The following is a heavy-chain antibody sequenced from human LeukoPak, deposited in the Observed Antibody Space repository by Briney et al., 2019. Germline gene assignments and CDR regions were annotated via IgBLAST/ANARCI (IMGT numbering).Heavy chain of an antibody. V-gene: IGHV2-70*04. J-gene: IGHJ4*02. Sequence: SGPTLVNPTQTLTLTCTFSGFSLSTSGVRVSWIRQPPGKALEWLARIDWDDDKFYSTSLKTRLTISKDTSKNQVVLTMTNMDPVGTATYYCAREGGIMITFGGVIEPYYFDYWGQGTLVTVSS. D-gene: IGHD3-16*02. CDR2: IDWDDDK. CDR3: AREGGIMITFGGVIEPYYFDY. CDR1: GFSLSTSGVR.